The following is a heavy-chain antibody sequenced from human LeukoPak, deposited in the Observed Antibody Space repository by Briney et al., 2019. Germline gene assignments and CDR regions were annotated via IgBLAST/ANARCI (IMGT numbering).Heavy chain of an antibody. Sequence: SETLSLTCTVSGYSISSGYYWGWIRQPPGKGLEWIGSIYHSGSTYYNPSLKSRVTISVDTSKNQFSLKLSSVTAADTAVYYCARAYSSSWLYNWFDPWGQGTLVTVSS. V-gene: IGHV4-38-2*02. J-gene: IGHJ5*02. CDR3: ARAYSSSWLYNWFDP. D-gene: IGHD6-13*01. CDR1: GYSISSGYY. CDR2: IYHSGST.